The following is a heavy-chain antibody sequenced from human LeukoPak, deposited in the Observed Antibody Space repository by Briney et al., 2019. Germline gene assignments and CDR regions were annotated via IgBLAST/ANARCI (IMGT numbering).Heavy chain of an antibody. J-gene: IGHJ4*02. V-gene: IGHV4-59*01. D-gene: IGHD4-17*01. CDR3: ARDDGDYAFDY. Sequence: PSETLSLTCTVSGGSISSYYWSWIRQPPGKGLEWIGYIYYSGSTNYNPSLKSRVTISLDTSKNQFSLKLSSVTAADTAVYYCARDDGDYAFDYWGQGTLVTVSS. CDR1: GGSISSYY. CDR2: IYYSGST.